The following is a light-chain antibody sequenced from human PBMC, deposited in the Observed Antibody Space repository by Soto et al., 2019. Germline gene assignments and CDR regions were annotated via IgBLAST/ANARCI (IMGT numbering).Light chain of an antibody. CDR1: QGISGD. V-gene: IGKV1-13*02. CDR2: DAS. CDR3: QQFKSYPIT. Sequence: AIQLTQSPSPLSASVGDRVTITCRASQGISGDLAWYQQIPGKAPKLLIYDASSLESGVPSRFSGSESGTDFTLTISSLRPEDFATYYCQQFKSYPITFGQGTRLEIK. J-gene: IGKJ5*01.